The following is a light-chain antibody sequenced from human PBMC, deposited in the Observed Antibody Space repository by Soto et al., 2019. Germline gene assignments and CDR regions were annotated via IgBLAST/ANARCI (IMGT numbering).Light chain of an antibody. CDR2: GAS. CDR3: QQYGSSRYT. CDR1: QSVSSSY. V-gene: IGKV3-20*01. J-gene: IGKJ2*01. Sequence: EIVLTQSPGTLSLSPGERATLSCRASQSVSSSYLAWYQQKPGQAPRLLIYGASSRATGIPDRFSGSGSGTDFTLTISRLEPEALAVYYCQQYGSSRYTFGQATKLQIK.